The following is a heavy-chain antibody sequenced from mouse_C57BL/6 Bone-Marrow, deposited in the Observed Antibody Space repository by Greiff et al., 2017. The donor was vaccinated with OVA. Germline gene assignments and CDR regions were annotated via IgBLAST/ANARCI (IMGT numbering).Heavy chain of an antibody. CDR2: ISSGGDYI. V-gene: IGHV5-9-1*02. D-gene: IGHD1-1*01. J-gene: IGHJ1*03. Sequence: EVHLVESGEGLVKPGGSLKLSCAASGFTFSSYAMSWVRQTPEKRLEWVAYISSGGDYIYYADTVKGRFTISRDNARNTLYLQRSSLKSEDTAMYYCTREYYYGSYWYFDVWGTGTTVTVSS. CDR1: GFTFSSYA. CDR3: TREYYYGSYWYFDV.